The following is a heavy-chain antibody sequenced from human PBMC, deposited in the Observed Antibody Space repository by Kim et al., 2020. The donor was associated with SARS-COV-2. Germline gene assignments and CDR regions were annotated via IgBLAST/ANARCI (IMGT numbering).Heavy chain of an antibody. CDR2: ISWNSGSI. CDR1: GFTFGDYA. V-gene: IGHV3-9*01. Sequence: GGSLRLSCAASGFTFGDYAMHWVRQAPGKGLEWVSGISWNSGSIGYADSVKGRFTISRDNAKNSLYLQMNSLRAEDTALYYCAKDISWRELHAFDIWGQGTMVTVSS. D-gene: IGHD1-26*01. CDR3: AKDISWRELHAFDI. J-gene: IGHJ3*02.